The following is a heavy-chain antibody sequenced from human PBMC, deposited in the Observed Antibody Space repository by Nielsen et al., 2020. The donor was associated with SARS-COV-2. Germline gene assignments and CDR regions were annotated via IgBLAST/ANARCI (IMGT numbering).Heavy chain of an antibody. CDR3: ARDCSCGLGSSPSYYFDY. CDR2: IYYSGST. D-gene: IGHD7-27*01. Sequence: SETLSLTCAVSGDSFSSSSYYWGWIRQPPGKGLEWIGYIYYSGSTNYNPSLKSRVTISVDTSKNQFSLELRSVTAADTAVYYCARDCSCGLGSSPSYYFDYWGQGTLVTVSS. CDR1: GDSFSSSSYY. J-gene: IGHJ4*02. V-gene: IGHV4-61*05.